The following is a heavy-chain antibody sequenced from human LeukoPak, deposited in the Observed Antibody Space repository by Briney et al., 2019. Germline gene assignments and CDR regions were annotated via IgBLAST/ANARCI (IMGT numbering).Heavy chain of an antibody. CDR1: GFTFSSYW. Sequence: GGSLRLSCAASGFTFSSYWMHWVRQAPGKGLVWVSRINSDGSSTSYADSVKGRFTISRDNAKNTLYLQMNSLRAEDTAVYYCARGMRYCGGDCYLPWFDPWGQGTLVTVSS. CDR3: ARGMRYCGGDCYLPWFDP. D-gene: IGHD2-21*02. J-gene: IGHJ5*02. V-gene: IGHV3-74*01. CDR2: INSDGSST.